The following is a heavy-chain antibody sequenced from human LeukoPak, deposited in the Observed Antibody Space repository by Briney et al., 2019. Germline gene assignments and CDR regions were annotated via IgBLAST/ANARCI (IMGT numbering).Heavy chain of an antibody. CDR2: INHSGST. V-gene: IGHV4-34*01. Sequence: PSETLSLTCAVYGGSFSGYYWSWIRQPPGKGLESIGEINHSGSTDYNPSLKSRVIISVDTSKNQFSLKLSSVTAADTAVYYCARGDYAFDIWGQGTMVTVSS. D-gene: IGHD2-21*01. CDR1: GGSFSGYY. J-gene: IGHJ3*02. CDR3: ARGDYAFDI.